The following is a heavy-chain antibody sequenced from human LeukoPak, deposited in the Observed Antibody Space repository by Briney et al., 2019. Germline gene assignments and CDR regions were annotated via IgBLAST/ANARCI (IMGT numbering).Heavy chain of an antibody. D-gene: IGHD6-19*01. J-gene: IGHJ4*02. V-gene: IGHV3-21*01. CDR3: ARDPNVYSSGESNWDY. CDR1: GFTFSSYS. Sequence: PGGSLRLSCAASGFTFSSYSMTWVRQAPGKGLEWVSSISSSSSYIYYADSVKGRFTISRDNAKNSLYLQMNSLRAEDTAVYYCARDPNVYSSGESNWDYGGQGTLVTDSS. CDR2: ISSSSSYI.